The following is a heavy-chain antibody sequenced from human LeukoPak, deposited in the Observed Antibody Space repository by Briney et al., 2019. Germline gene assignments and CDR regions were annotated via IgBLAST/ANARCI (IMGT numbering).Heavy chain of an antibody. CDR2: IYYSGST. CDR3: ARSYSSGWYDWFDP. Sequence: SETLSLTCTVSGGSISSYYWSWIRQPPGKGLEWIGYIYYSGSTNYNPSLKSRVTISVDTSKNQFSLKLSSVTAADTAVYYCARSYSSGWYDWFDPWGQGTLVAVSS. D-gene: IGHD6-19*01. J-gene: IGHJ5*02. V-gene: IGHV4-59*01. CDR1: GGSISSYY.